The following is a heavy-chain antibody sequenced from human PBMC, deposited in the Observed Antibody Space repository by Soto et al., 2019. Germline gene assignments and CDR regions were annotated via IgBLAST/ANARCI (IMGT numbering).Heavy chain of an antibody. CDR3: ARVERRTATTVGDAFDI. CDR2: MSHSGGT. CDR1: GGFVTSGSYY. V-gene: IGHV4-34*01. D-gene: IGHD1-1*01. Sequence: QVQLQQWGAGLLKPSETLSLTCAVYGGFVTSGSYYWSWIRQPPGKGLEWIGEMSHSGGTHFNPSLKRRVTISVDTSKNQFTLKMSSVTAADTALYYCARVERRTATTVGDAFDIWGPGTMVTVSS. J-gene: IGHJ3*02.